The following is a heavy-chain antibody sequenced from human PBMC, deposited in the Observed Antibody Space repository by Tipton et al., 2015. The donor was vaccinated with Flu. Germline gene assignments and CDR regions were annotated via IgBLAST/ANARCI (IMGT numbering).Heavy chain of an antibody. CDR3: ARDLPPMVRGVTPVGFDY. D-gene: IGHD3-10*01. CDR2: IWYDGSNK. V-gene: IGHV3-33*01. Sequence: RSLRLSCAASGFTFSSYGMHWVRQAPGKGLEWVAVIWYDGSNKYYADSVKGRFTISRDNSKNTLYLQMNSLRAEDTAVYYCARDLPPMVRGVTPVGFDYWGQGTLVTVSS. CDR1: GFTFSSYG. J-gene: IGHJ4*02.